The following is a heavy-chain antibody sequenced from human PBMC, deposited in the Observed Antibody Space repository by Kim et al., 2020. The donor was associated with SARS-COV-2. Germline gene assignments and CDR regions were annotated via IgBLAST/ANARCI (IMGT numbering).Heavy chain of an antibody. J-gene: IGHJ2*01. CDR1: GYTFTGYY. V-gene: IGHV1-2*02. CDR2: VNPTSGVT. Sequence: ASVKVSCKASGYTFTGYYIHCVRQAPGQGLEWMGWVNPTSGVTDYAQKFQDRVTMTRDTSISTAYMELSRLRSDDTAVYYCAREEVAPDWYFDLWGRGTLVTVSS. CDR3: AREEVAPDWYFDL.